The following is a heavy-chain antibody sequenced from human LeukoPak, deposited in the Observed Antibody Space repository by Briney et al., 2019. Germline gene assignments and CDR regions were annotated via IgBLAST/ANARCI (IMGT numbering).Heavy chain of an antibody. V-gene: IGHV3-53*01. CDR2: TYGGGST. J-gene: IGHJ3*02. CDR1: GFSVSGNY. CDR3: ARGGRDAFDI. Sequence: GGSLRLSCTASGFSVSGNYISWVRPAPGQGLEWVSVTYGGGSTYYADSVKGRFTISRDNSKNTLFLQMNSLRAEDTAVYYCARGGRDAFDIWGQGTMVTVSS.